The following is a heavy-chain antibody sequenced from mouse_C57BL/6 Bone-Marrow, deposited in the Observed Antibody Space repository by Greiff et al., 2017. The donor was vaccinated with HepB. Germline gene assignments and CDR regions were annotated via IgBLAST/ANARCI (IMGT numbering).Heavy chain of an antibody. J-gene: IGHJ2*01. V-gene: IGHV14-4*01. CDR1: GFNIKDDY. CDR3: TTYYYGSRILAR. CDR2: IDPENGDT. D-gene: IGHD1-1*01. Sequence: VQLQQPGAELVRPGASVKLSCTASGFNIKDDYMHWVKQRPEQGLEWIGWIDPENGDTEYASKFQGKATITADTSSNTAYLQLSSLTSEDTAVYYCTTYYYGSRILARWGQGTTLTVSS.